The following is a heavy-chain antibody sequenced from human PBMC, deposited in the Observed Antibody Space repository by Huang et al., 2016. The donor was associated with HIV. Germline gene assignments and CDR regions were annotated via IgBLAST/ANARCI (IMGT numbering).Heavy chain of an antibody. D-gene: IGHD3-10*01. Sequence: QLLLQESGPGLVKPSEALALTCAVSGGSIRSRDYHWGWIRQPPGKGLEWIARSCYQGSTHYSPSLKSRVTIAVDTSKNLFFLNLTSMTAADTAVYYCARHREGPVAYYSGWGSHLNYMDVWGRGRTVVVSS. V-gene: IGHV4-39*01. CDR1: GGSIRSRDYH. CDR2: SCYQGST. CDR3: ARHREGPVAYYSGWGSHLNYMDV. J-gene: IGHJ6*03.